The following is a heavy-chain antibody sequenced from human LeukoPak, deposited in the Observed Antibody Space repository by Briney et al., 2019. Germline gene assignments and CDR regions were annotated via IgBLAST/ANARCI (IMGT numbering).Heavy chain of an antibody. D-gene: IGHD3-10*01. V-gene: IGHV3-30*02. CDR1: GHTFSRYG. CDR3: AKDIRTGVRGVLADY. J-gene: IGHJ4*02. Sequence: GGPETLPCGPSGHTFSRYGVHWARQARGEPREWVAFMREDGSNIYYADSVKGRFTISRDNAKNSLYLQMNSLRAEDTALYYCAKDIRTGVRGVLADYWGQGTLVTVSS. CDR2: MREDGSNI.